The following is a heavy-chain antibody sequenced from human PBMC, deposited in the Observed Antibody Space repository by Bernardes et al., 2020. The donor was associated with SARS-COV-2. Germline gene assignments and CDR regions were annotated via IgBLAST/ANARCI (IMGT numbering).Heavy chain of an antibody. CDR3: AKYRDSTPVRLFDS. Sequence: ETLSLTCTISGGSISNYHWSWIRQAPGKGLEWVSVIGTEGGGIHYADSVKGRFTISRDTSKNTLYLQMTSLRVEDTAVYYCAKYRDSTPVRLFDSWGQGTLVTVSS. CDR1: GGSISNYH. J-gene: IGHJ4*02. V-gene: IGHV3-23*01. CDR2: IGTEGGGI. D-gene: IGHD6-6*01.